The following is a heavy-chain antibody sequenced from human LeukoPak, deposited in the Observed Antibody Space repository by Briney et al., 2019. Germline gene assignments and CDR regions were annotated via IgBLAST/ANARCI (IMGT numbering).Heavy chain of an antibody. CDR2: IYSGGNT. CDR1: GFIVSTNY. Sequence: PGGSLRLSCAASGFIVSTNYMSWVRQASGKGLEWVSTIYSGGNTYYADSVKGRFTISRDNSKNTLYLQMNSLRAEDTAVYYCASGGYCGGDCYVYDYWGQGTLVTVSS. V-gene: IGHV3-53*01. D-gene: IGHD2-21*02. J-gene: IGHJ4*02. CDR3: ASGGYCGGDCYVYDY.